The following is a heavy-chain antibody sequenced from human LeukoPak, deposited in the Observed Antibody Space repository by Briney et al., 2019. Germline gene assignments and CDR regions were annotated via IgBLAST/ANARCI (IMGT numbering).Heavy chain of an antibody. J-gene: IGHJ5*02. CDR2: INPNSGGT. CDR1: GYTFTGYY. V-gene: IGHV1-2*02. Sequence: ASVKVSCKASGYTFTGYYIHWVRQAPGQGLEWMGWINPNSGGTNYAQKFQGRVTMTRDTPISTAYMELSRLRSDDTAVYYCARDITMSTFDPWGQGTLVTVSS. CDR3: ARDITMSTFDP. D-gene: IGHD3-10*02.